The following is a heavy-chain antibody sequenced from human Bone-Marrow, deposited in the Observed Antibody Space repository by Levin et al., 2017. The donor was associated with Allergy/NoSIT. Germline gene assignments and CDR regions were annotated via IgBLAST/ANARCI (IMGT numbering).Heavy chain of an antibody. CDR2: IKDDGSET. CDR3: ARQYGYYYYYLDV. J-gene: IGHJ6*03. Sequence: GGSLRLSCSASGFTFGSFWMNWVRQAPGKGLEWVATIKDDGSETFYGDSVKGRFSISRDNVENSVFLHMNSLRAEDTAVYYCARQYGYYYYYLDVWGKGTTVAVSS. CDR1: GFTFGSFW. V-gene: IGHV3-7*03. D-gene: IGHD2-2*03.